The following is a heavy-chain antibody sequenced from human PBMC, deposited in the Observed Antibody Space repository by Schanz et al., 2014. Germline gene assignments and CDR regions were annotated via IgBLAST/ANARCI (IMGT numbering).Heavy chain of an antibody. D-gene: IGHD3-10*01. CDR2: IYPDGST. Sequence: EVQLVESGGDLVKPGGSLRLSCAASGFPFSNPFSNAWMSWVRQAPGKGLEWVSIIYPDGSTNYGDSMKGRFTVSRDEWKNTLYLQMNSLRGEDSAVYYCARPSGSYFWAFDIWGQGTMVTVSS. V-gene: IGHV3-66*01. CDR3: ARPSGSYFWAFDI. CDR1: GFPFSNPFSNA. J-gene: IGHJ3*02.